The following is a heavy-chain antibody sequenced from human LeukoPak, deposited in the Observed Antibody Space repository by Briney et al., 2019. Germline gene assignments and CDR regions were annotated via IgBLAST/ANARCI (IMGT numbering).Heavy chain of an antibody. CDR3: ARDRGWGLDY. Sequence: GGSLRLSCAASGFTFSSFSMDWVRQAPGKGLEWLSSISSSDTYIYYADSVKGRFTISRDNAKNSLYLQMNSLRAEDTAVYYCARDRGWGLDYWGQGTLVTVSS. D-gene: IGHD7-27*01. CDR1: GFTFSSFS. J-gene: IGHJ4*02. CDR2: ISSSDTYI. V-gene: IGHV3-21*01.